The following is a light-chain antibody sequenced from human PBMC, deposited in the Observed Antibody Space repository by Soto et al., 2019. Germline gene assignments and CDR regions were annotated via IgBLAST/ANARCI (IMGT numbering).Light chain of an antibody. CDR2: EVS. V-gene: IGLV2-8*01. Sequence: QSVLTQPPSASGSPGQSVTISCTGTSSDVGGYNYVSWYQQHPGKAPKLMIYEVSKRPSGVPDRFSGSKSGNTASLTVSGLQAEDEADYYCSSYAGSGYDVFGTGTKLTVL. CDR1: SSDVGGYNY. J-gene: IGLJ1*01. CDR3: SSYAGSGYDV.